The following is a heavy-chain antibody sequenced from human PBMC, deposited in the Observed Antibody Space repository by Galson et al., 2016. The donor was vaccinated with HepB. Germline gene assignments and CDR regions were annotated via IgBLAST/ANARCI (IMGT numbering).Heavy chain of an antibody. CDR1: GFTFSSYA. CDR3: ARATRRYSGSDFPPNY. V-gene: IGHV3-30-3*01. J-gene: IGHJ4*02. D-gene: IGHD5-12*01. Sequence: SLRLSCAASGFTFSSYALHWVRQAPGKGLGWVAVISDDGSKKYYADSVKGRFTISSDNSNNTLYLQMNSLRAEDTAVYYCARATRRYSGSDFPPNYWGQGTLVTVSS. CDR2: ISDDGSKK.